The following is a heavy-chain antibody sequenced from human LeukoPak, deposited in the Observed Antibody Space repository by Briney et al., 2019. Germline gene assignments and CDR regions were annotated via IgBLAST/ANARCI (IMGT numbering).Heavy chain of an antibody. J-gene: IGHJ4*02. CDR1: GFTVSSNY. V-gene: IGHV3-53*01. CDR3: ARVGGGQQLVHGRGDFGY. D-gene: IGHD6-13*01. Sequence: PGRSLRLSCVASGFTVSSNYMSWVRQAPGKGLEWVSVIYSGGSTYYADSVKGRFTISRDNSKNTLYLQMNSLRAEDTAVYYCARVGGGQQLVHGRGDFGYWGQGTLVTVSS. CDR2: IYSGGST.